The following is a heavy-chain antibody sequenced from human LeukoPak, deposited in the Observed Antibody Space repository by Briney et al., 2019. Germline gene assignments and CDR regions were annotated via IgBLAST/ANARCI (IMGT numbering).Heavy chain of an antibody. J-gene: IGHJ1*01. CDR1: GYTFTGYY. V-gene: IGHV1-2*02. CDR3: ARDQGSSSLEH. CDR2: INPNSGAT. D-gene: IGHD6-13*01. Sequence: ASVKVSCKASGYTFTGYYMHWVRQAPGQGLEWMGWINPNSGATNYAQKFQGRVTMTRDTSISTAYMELSRLRSDDTAVYYCARDQGSSSLEHWGQGTLVTVSS.